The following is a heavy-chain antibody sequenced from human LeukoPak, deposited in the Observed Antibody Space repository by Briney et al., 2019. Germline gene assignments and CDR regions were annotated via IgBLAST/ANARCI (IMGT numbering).Heavy chain of an antibody. Sequence: PGGSLRLSCVASGFTVGTSYMTWVRQAPGGGLECVSFIENTGTTYYADSVKGRFTISRDSSENTLYLQMNSVRAEDTAVYYCARGGKPGGFDIWGQGTMVTVSS. CDR3: ARGGKPGGFDI. D-gene: IGHD2-8*02. CDR2: IENTGTT. CDR1: GFTVGTSY. V-gene: IGHV3-66*01. J-gene: IGHJ3*02.